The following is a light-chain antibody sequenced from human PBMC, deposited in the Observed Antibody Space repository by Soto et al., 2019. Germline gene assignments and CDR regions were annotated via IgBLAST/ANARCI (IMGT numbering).Light chain of an antibody. Sequence: DIVMTQSPDSLAVSLGERATINCKSSQSVLYSSNNKNYLAWYQQRLGQPPKLLIYWASTRESGVPDLFSGSGSGTDFTLTITSLQAEDVAVYYCQQYESTPPTFGQGTKLEIK. J-gene: IGKJ2*01. CDR1: QSVLYSSNNKNY. CDR2: WAS. CDR3: QQYESTPPT. V-gene: IGKV4-1*01.